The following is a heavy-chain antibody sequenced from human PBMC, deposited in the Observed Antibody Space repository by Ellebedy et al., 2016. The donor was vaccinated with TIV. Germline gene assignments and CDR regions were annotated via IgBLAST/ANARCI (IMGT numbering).Heavy chain of an antibody. J-gene: IGHJ4*02. CDR3: ARGDKYYDESSGYYYTY. CDR1: GYTFTSYF. D-gene: IGHD3-22*01. V-gene: IGHV1-46*01. Sequence: ASVKVSCKASGYTFTSYFMYWVRQAPGQGLEWMGIINPSGGDTNYAQRFQGRVTMTRDTSTSTVYMELSSLRSEDTAVYYCARGDKYYDESSGYYYTYWGQGTLVAVSS. CDR2: INPSGGDT.